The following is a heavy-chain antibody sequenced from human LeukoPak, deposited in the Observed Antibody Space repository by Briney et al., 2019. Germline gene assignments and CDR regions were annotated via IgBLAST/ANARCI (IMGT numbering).Heavy chain of an antibody. Sequence: GGSLRLSCAASGFTFTSYAMHRVRQAPGKGLEWVAVISYDGSNKYYVESVKGRFTISRDNSKNTLYLQMNSLRTEDTAVYYCARGLSGNYYYYYAMDVWGQGTTVTVSS. CDR2: ISYDGSNK. CDR3: ARGLSGNYYYYYAMDV. V-gene: IGHV3-30-3*01. J-gene: IGHJ6*02. CDR1: GFTFTSYA. D-gene: IGHD6-19*01.